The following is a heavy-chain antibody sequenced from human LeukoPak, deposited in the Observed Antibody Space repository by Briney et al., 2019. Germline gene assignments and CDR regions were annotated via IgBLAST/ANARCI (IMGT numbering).Heavy chain of an antibody. V-gene: IGHV3-23*01. CDR3: AKNRNGDYAQYFAY. CDR2: ISGSGGNT. CDR1: GFTFSSYA. Sequence: PGGSLRLSCAASGFTFSSYAMSWVRQAPGKGLEWVSAISGSGGNTYYADSVKGRFTISRDNSKNTLYLQLNSLTAEDTAVYYCAKNRNGDYAQYFAYWGQGTLVTVSS. D-gene: IGHD4-17*01. J-gene: IGHJ4*02.